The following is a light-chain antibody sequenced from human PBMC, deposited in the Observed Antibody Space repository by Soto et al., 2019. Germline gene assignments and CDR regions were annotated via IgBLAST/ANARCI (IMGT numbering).Light chain of an antibody. Sequence: QSVLTQPPSMSAAPGQKVTISCSGSSSNIGNTYVSWYQQLPGTAPKLLICDNDQRPSGIPDRFSGSKSGTSATLAITGLQAGDEADYYCGAWDTNLNAEVFGGGTKLTVL. J-gene: IGLJ2*01. V-gene: IGLV1-51*01. CDR2: DND. CDR1: SSNIGNTY. CDR3: GAWDTNLNAEV.